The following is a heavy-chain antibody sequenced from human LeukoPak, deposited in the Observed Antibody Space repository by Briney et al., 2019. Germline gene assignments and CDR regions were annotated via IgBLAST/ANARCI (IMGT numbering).Heavy chain of an antibody. CDR2: ISSSGSTI. CDR3: AKGITVRGVMILRWDLDY. Sequence: GGSLRLSCAASGFTFSSYEMNWVRQAPGKGLEWVSYISSSGSTIYYADSVKGRFTISRDNAKNSLYLQMNSLRAEDTAVYYCAKGITVRGVMILRWDLDYWGQGTLVTVSS. V-gene: IGHV3-48*03. J-gene: IGHJ4*02. CDR1: GFTFSSYE. D-gene: IGHD3-10*01.